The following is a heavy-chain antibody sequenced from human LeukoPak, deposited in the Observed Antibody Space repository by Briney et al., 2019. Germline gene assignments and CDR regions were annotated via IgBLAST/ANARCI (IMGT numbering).Heavy chain of an antibody. CDR1: GYTFTCYY. V-gene: IGHV1-2*02. Sequence: ASVKVSCKASGYTFTCYYMHWVRQAPGQGLEWMGWINPNSGGTNYAQKFQGRVTMTRDTSISTAYMELSRLRSDDTAVYYCARDQSITISTPNYYYGMDVWGQGTTVTVSS. CDR2: INPNSGGT. J-gene: IGHJ6*02. CDR3: ARDQSITISTPNYYYGMDV. D-gene: IGHD3-10*01.